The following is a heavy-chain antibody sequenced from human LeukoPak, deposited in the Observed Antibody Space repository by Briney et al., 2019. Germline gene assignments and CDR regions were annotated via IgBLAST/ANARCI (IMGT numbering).Heavy chain of an antibody. CDR3: AKGSSSGWSGDYFDY. D-gene: IGHD6-19*01. CDR2: ISGSGGST. J-gene: IGHJ4*02. CDR1: GFTFSDYY. Sequence: GGSLRLSCAASGFTFSDYYMSWIRQAPGKGLEWVSTISGSGGSTYYADSVKGRFTISRDNSKNTLSLQMGSLRVEDTAVYYCAKGSSSGWSGDYFDYWGQGTLVTVSS. V-gene: IGHV3-23*01.